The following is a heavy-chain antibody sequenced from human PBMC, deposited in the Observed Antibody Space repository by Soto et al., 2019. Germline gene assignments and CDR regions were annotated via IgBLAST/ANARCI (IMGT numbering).Heavy chain of an antibody. V-gene: IGHV3-30-3*01. CDR2: ISYDGSNK. CDR1: GFTFSSYA. CDR3: ARVKGTRVYFDY. Sequence: QVQLVESGGGVVQPGRSLRLSCAASGFTFSSYAMHWGRQAPGKGLEWVAVISYDGSNKYYADSVKGRFTISRDNSKNTLYLQMNSLRAEDTAVYFCARVKGTRVYFDYWGQGTLVTVSS. J-gene: IGHJ4*02. D-gene: IGHD1-1*01.